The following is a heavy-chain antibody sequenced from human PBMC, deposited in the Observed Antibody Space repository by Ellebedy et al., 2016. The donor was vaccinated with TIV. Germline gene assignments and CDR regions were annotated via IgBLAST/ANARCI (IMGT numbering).Heavy chain of an antibody. D-gene: IGHD6-19*01. CDR1: GFTFSHYW. CDR3: ARDHVSGWALGY. V-gene: IGHV3-7*01. CDR2: INQDGSEK. Sequence: PGGSLRLSCAASGFTFSHYWMTWVRQAPGKGLEWVANINQDGSEKYYVDSVKGLFTISRDNAKNSLYLHMNSLRAEDTAVYYCARDHVSGWALGYWGQGTLVTVSS. J-gene: IGHJ4*02.